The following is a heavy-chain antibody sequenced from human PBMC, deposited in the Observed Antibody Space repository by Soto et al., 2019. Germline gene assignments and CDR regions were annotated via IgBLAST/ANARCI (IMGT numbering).Heavy chain of an antibody. V-gene: IGHV3-11*03. D-gene: IGHD3-22*01. Sequence: GGSLRLSCAASGITFSDHYMSWIRQAPGKGLEWVSYISGSGSSTKYADSVKGRFTISRDNAKNSLFLQMNSLRDEDTAVYYCGTLHYYAVRYWGQGNLVTVSS. J-gene: IGHJ4*02. CDR1: GITFSDHY. CDR2: ISGSGSST. CDR3: GTLHYYAVRY.